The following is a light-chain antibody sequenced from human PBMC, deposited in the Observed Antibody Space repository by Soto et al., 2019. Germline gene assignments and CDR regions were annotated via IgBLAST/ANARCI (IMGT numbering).Light chain of an antibody. J-gene: IGKJ5*01. Sequence: IWMTQSPYLLSASTGDRVTITCRASQGISRYLAWYQQKPGKAPKLLIYVASTLQSGVPSRFSGSGSGTDFALTISSLQPEDFATYYCQQFNSYPLTFGQGTRLEIK. CDR2: VAS. CDR1: QGISRY. V-gene: IGKV1-8*01. CDR3: QQFNSYPLT.